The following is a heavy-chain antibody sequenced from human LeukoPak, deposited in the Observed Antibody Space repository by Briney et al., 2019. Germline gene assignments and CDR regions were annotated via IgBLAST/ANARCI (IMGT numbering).Heavy chain of an antibody. J-gene: IGHJ4*02. V-gene: IGHV4-38-2*02. D-gene: IGHD4-11*01. Sequence: SETLSLTSTVSGYSISSGYYWGWIRQPPGKGLEWIGSIYHSGRTYYNPSLKSRVTISVDTSKNQFSLKLSSVTAADTAVYYCAVVTTTDYYFDYWGQGTLVTVSS. CDR1: GYSISSGYY. CDR3: AVVTTTDYYFDY. CDR2: IYHSGRT.